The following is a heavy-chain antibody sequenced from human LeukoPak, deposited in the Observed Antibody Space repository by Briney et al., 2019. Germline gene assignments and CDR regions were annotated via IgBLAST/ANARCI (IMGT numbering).Heavy chain of an antibody. J-gene: IGHJ4*02. CDR1: GGSFSGYY. V-gene: IGHV4-34*01. CDR3: AGGPRSSFLNY. D-gene: IGHD6-6*01. Sequence: SETLSLTCAVYGGSFSGYYWSWIRQPPGKGLEWIGEINHSGSTNYNPSLKSRVAISVDTSKNQFSLKLSSVTAADTAVYYCAGGPRSSFLNYWGQGTLVTVSS. CDR2: INHSGST.